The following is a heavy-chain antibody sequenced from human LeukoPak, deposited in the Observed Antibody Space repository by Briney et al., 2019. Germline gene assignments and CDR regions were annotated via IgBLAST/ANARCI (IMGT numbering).Heavy chain of an antibody. V-gene: IGHV1-18*01. D-gene: IGHD2-2*01. Sequence: ASVKVSCKASGYTFTSCGISWVRQAPGQGLEWMGWISAYNGNTNYAQKLQGRVTMTTDTSTSTAYMELRSLRSDDTAVYYCARKGGHCSSTSCYEVLDYWGQGTLVTVSS. CDR3: ARKGGHCSSTSCYEVLDY. J-gene: IGHJ4*02. CDR2: ISAYNGNT. CDR1: GYTFTSCG.